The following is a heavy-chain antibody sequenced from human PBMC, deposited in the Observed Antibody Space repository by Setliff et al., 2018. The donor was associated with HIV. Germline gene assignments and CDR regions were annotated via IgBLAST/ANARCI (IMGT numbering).Heavy chain of an antibody. CDR3: ARGVKGIATTGKYYFDY. V-gene: IGHV1-2*06. CDR2: INPDSRGT. D-gene: IGHD6-13*01. Sequence: ASVKVSCKTSGYAFTDYSIHWVRQAPGQGLEWVGRINPDSRGTNYAQTCQGRVTMTRDTSVSTAYMELSRLKSDDTAVFYCARGVKGIATTGKYYFDYWGQGTLVTVSS. J-gene: IGHJ4*02. CDR1: GYAFTDYS.